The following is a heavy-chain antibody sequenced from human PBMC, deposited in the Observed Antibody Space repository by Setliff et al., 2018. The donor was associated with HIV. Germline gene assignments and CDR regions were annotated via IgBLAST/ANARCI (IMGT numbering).Heavy chain of an antibody. D-gene: IGHD6-13*01. CDR2: IYYSGST. J-gene: IGHJ4*02. Sequence: LSLTCTVSGGSISSHYWSWIRQPPGKGLEWIGSIYYSGSTNYNPSLKSRVTISVDTSKNQFSLKLSSVTAADTAVYYCARDGRDSSSWYNYYFDYWGQGTLVTVSS. CDR3: ARDGRDSSSWYNYYFDY. CDR1: GGSISSHY. V-gene: IGHV4-59*11.